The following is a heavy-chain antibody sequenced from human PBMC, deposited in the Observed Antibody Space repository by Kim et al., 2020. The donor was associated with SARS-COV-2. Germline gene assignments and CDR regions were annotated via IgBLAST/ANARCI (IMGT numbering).Heavy chain of an antibody. J-gene: IGHJ4*02. D-gene: IGHD3-16*01. CDR2: TTRDGDGS. Sequence: GGSLRLSCSASGFIFSDFAIHWVRRAPGMGLQYVSATTRDGDGSFYADSVKDSCTIFRDNSKNTLFLQMSGLRIEDTAVYYCVRYGLNYGAVHWGPGTLVTVST. CDR1: GFIFSDFA. V-gene: IGHV3-64D*06. CDR3: VRYGLNYGAVH.